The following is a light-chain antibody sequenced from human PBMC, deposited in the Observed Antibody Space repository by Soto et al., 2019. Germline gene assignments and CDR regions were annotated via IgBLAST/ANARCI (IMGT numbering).Light chain of an antibody. Sequence: DIQMTQSPSTLSASVGDRVTITCRACQSISTWLAWYQQKPGKAPKLLIYKASNLEGGVPSRFSGSGSGTEFTITINSLQPDDFATYYCQQYNTYPLSFGGGTKV. CDR2: KAS. CDR3: QQYNTYPLS. V-gene: IGKV1-5*03. CDR1: QSISTW. J-gene: IGKJ4*01.